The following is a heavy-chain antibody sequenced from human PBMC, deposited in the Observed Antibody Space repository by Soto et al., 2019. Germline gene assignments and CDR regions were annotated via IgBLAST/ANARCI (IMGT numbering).Heavy chain of an antibody. CDR1: GGSISSYY. Sequence: SETLSLTCTVSGGSISSYYWSWIRQPPGKGLEWIGYIYYSGSTNYNPSLKSRVTISVDTSKNQFSLKLSSVTAADTAVYYCARVSPNWVTHHYYYGMDVWGQGTTVTVSS. D-gene: IGHD3-16*01. CDR2: IYYSGST. CDR3: ARVSPNWVTHHYYYGMDV. J-gene: IGHJ6*02. V-gene: IGHV4-59*01.